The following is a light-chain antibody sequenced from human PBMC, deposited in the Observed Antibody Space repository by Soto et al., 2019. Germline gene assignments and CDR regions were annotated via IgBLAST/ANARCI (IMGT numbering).Light chain of an antibody. CDR2: GAS. CDR3: QQYGSSPPWT. CDR1: QSVIRSY. V-gene: IGKV3-20*01. J-gene: IGKJ1*01. Sequence: EIVLTQSPGTLSLSPGERATLSCRARQSVIRSYLAWYQQKPGQAHRLLIYGASSRATGIPDRFSGSGSGTDFTLTISRLEPEDFAVYYCQQYGSSPPWTFGQGTKVEIK.